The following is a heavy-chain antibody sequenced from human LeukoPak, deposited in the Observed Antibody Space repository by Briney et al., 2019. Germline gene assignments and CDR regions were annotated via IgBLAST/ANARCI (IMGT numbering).Heavy chain of an antibody. J-gene: IGHJ4*02. CDR3: ARDEEGYYFDY. CDR2: IGSSSSYI. V-gene: IGHV3-21*01. Sequence: PGGSLRLSCAASGFTFSSYSMNWLRQAPGKGLEWVSSIGSSSSYIYYADSVKGRFTISRDNAKNSLYLQMNSLRAEDMAVYYCARDEEGYYFDYWGQGTLVTVSS. CDR1: GFTFSSYS.